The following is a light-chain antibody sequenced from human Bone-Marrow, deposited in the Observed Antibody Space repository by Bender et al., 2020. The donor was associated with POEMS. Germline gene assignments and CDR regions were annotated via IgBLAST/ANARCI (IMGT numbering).Light chain of an antibody. CDR2: DNS. V-gene: IGLV1-44*01. Sequence: QSVLTQPPSASGTPGQRVTISCSGSSSNIGTNPVNWYQQLPGTAPKLLIYDNSKRPSGVPDRFSDSRSGTSATLGITGLQTGDEAVYYCAAWDDRLNGPVFGGGTKLTVL. CDR3: AAWDDRLNGPV. J-gene: IGLJ2*01. CDR1: SSNIGTNP.